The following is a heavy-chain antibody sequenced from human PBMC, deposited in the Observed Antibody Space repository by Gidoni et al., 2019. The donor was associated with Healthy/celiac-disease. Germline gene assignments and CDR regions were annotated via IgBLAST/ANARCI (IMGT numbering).Heavy chain of an antibody. D-gene: IGHD5-18*01. CDR3: ARDHEDTAGFDY. V-gene: IGHV3-30-3*01. CDR1: GFTFSSYA. Sequence: QVQLVESGGGVVQPGRSLRLSCAASGFTFSSYAMHWVRQAPGKGLEWVAVISYDGSNKYYADSVKGRVTISRDNSKNTLYLQMNSLRAEDTAVYYCARDHEDTAGFDYWGQGTLVTVSS. J-gene: IGHJ4*02. CDR2: ISYDGSNK.